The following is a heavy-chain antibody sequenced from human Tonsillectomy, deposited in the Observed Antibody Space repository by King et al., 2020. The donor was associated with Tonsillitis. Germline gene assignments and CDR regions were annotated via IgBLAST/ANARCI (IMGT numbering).Heavy chain of an antibody. Sequence: VQLQQWGAGLLKPSETLSLTCAVYGGSFSGYYWSWIRQPPGKGLEWIGEINHSGSTNYNPSLKSRVTISVDTSKNQFSLKLSSVTAADTAVYYCARGRNSLRLPSRFDYWGHGNLVTVSS. CDR1: GGSFSGYY. CDR2: INHSGST. D-gene: IGHD5-12*01. J-gene: IGHJ4*01. CDR3: ARGRNSLRLPSRFDY. V-gene: IGHV4-34*01.